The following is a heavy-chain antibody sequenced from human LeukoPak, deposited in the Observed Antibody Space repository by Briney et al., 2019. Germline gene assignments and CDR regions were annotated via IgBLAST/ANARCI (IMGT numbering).Heavy chain of an antibody. V-gene: IGHV4-39*01. CDR3: ARRLGIAAAGPHDY. J-gene: IGHJ4*01. CDR2: IYYSGST. Sequence: SETLSLTCTVSGGSISSSSYYWGWIRQPPGKGLEWIGSIYYSGSTYYNPSLKSRVTISVDTSKNQFSLKLSSVTAADTAVYYCARRLGIAAAGPHDYWGQEPWSPSPQ. CDR1: GGSISSSSYY. D-gene: IGHD6-13*01.